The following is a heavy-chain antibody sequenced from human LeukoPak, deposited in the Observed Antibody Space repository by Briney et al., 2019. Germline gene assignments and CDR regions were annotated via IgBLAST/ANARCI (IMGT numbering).Heavy chain of an antibody. CDR2: IDWDDDK. J-gene: IGHJ4*02. D-gene: IGHD3-22*01. CDR3: ARSISDSSGYYYPDY. V-gene: IGHV2-70*11. Sequence: SGPALVKPTQTLTLTCTFSGFSLSTSGMCVSWIRQPPGKALEWLARIDWDDDKYYSTSLKTRLTISKDTSKNQVVLTMTNMDPVDTATYYCARSISDSSGYYYPDYWGQGTLVTVPS. CDR1: GFSLSTSGMC.